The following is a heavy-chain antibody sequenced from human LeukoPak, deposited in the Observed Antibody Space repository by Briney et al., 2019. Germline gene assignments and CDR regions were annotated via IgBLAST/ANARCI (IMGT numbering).Heavy chain of an antibody. CDR3: AREEAWRGYSYFMDV. Sequence: VASVKVSCKASGGTFSSYAISWVRQAPGQGLEWMGGIIPIFGTANYAQKFQGRVTITTDESTSTAYMELSSLRSEDTAVYYCAREEAWRGYSYFMDVWGKGTTVTVSS. CDR2: IIPIFGTA. D-gene: IGHD5-18*01. V-gene: IGHV1-69*05. J-gene: IGHJ6*03. CDR1: GGTFSSYA.